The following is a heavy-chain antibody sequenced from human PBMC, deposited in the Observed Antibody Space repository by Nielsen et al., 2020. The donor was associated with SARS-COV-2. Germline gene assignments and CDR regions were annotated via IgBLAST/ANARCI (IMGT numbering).Heavy chain of an antibody. CDR1: GGSIKTASYY. V-gene: IGHV4-31*03. CDR2: VYHTGST. Sequence: SETLSLTCTVSGGSIKTASYYWSWIRQHPEWGLEWVGYVYHTGSTYYNAALESRVTISADMSKNQFSLELTSLTAADTAVYYCARGIRPRHVFDIWGQGTKVTVSS. D-gene: IGHD1-14*01. CDR3: ARGIRPRHVFDI. J-gene: IGHJ3*02.